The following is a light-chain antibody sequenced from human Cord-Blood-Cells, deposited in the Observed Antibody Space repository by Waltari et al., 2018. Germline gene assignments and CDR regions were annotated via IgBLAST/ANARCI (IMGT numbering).Light chain of an antibody. Sequence: DIQMTQSPSSLSASVGDRVTITCRANQSISSYLNWYQQKPGKAPKLLIYAASSLQSGVPSRFSGSGSGTDFTLTISSLQPEDFATYYCQQSYGTPTFGQGTKLEIK. J-gene: IGKJ2*01. CDR1: QSISSY. CDR3: QQSYGTPT. V-gene: IGKV1-39*01. CDR2: AAS.